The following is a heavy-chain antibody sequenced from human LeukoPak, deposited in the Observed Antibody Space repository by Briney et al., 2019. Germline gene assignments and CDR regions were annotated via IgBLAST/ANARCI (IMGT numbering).Heavy chain of an antibody. Sequence: GGSLRLSCAASGFTFSSYGMHWVRQAPGKGLEWVAVISYDGSNKYYADSVKGRFTISRDNSKNTLYLQMNSLSTEDTAVYYCAKGASWYLDYWGQGTLVTVSS. CDR1: GFTFSSYG. J-gene: IGHJ4*02. V-gene: IGHV3-30*18. CDR2: ISYDGSNK. D-gene: IGHD6-13*01. CDR3: AKGASWYLDY.